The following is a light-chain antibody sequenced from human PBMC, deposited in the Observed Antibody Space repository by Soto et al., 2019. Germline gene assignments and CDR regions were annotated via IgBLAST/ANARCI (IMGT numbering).Light chain of an antibody. CDR1: QTISGY. CDR2: ASY. J-gene: IGKJ4*01. V-gene: IGKV1-39*01. CDR3: KQSYGTRLI. Sequence: DLQLTQTPSSLSASVGDRVTITCRASQTISGYVNWYQQQPGKAPKLLISASYDLQSGVPSRFRGSEPGKDFVLPISSLQPEDLETDFCKQSYGTRLIFAGGPRLEIK.